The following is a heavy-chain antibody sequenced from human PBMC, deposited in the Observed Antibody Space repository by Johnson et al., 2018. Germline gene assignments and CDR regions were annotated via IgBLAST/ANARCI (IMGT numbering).Heavy chain of an antibody. J-gene: IGHJ3*02. CDR3: AKHPQYYDRRGDAFDI. CDR1: GFTFSSYG. Sequence: QVQLVESGGGVVQPGRSLRLSCAASGFTFSSYGLHWVRQAPGKGLEWVAVISYDGSNKYYADSVKGRFTISRDSSKNTLYVKMTSLGAEDTAVYYCAKHPQYYDRRGDAFDIGGQGTMVTVSS. V-gene: IGHV3-30*18. D-gene: IGHD3-22*01. CDR2: ISYDGSNK.